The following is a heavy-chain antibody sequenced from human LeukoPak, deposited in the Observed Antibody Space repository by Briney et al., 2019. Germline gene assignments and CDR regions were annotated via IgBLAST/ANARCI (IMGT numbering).Heavy chain of an antibody. V-gene: IGHV3-30*04. Sequence: PGRSLRLSCAASGFTFSSYVMHWVRQAPGKGLEWVAIISYDGSNEYYADSVKGRFTISRDNSKNTLYLQMNSLRAADTAVYYCARGGRHKDSDYWGQGTLVTVSS. CDR1: GFTFSSYV. CDR2: ISYDGSNE. CDR3: ARGGRHKDSDY. J-gene: IGHJ4*02.